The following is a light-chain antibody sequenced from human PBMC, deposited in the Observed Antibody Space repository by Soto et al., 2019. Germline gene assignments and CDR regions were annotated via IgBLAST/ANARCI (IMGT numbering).Light chain of an antibody. Sequence: DIQMTQSPSSLSASVGDRVTITCRASQGVTNYLAWYQQKPGKAPKLLIYKVSSLESGVPSRFSGSGSGTEFTLTISSLPPDDFATYYCQQYNTHWTFGQGTKVDIK. V-gene: IGKV1-5*03. CDR2: KVS. CDR1: QGVTNY. CDR3: QQYNTHWT. J-gene: IGKJ1*01.